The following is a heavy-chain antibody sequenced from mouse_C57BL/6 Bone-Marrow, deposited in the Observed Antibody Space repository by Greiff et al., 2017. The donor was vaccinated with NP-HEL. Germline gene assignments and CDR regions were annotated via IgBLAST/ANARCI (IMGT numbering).Heavy chain of an antibody. D-gene: IGHD2-4*01. CDR2: INPNYGTT. CDR1: GYSFTDYN. V-gene: IGHV1-39*01. CDR3: ARWDDYGAWFAY. J-gene: IGHJ3*01. Sequence: EVQGVESGPELVKPGASVKISCKASGYSFTDYNTNWVKQSNGKSLEWIGVINPNYGTTSYNQKFKGKATLTVDQSSSTAYMQLNSLTSEDSAVYYCARWDDYGAWFAYWGQGTLVTVSA.